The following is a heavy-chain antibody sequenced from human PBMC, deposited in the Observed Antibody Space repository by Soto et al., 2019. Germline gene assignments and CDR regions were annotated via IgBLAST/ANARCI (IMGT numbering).Heavy chain of an antibody. J-gene: IGHJ6*02. V-gene: IGHV3-21*01. Sequence: EVKLVESGGGLVKPGGSLRLSCAASGFTFSSYSMNWVRQTPGKGLEWVSSISSSSSYIYYADSVKGRFTISRDNAKNSLYLQMNSLRAEDTAVYYCARDRAAAPDGMDVWGQGTTVTVSS. CDR1: GFTFSSYS. CDR3: ARDRAAAPDGMDV. CDR2: ISSSSSYI. D-gene: IGHD6-13*01.